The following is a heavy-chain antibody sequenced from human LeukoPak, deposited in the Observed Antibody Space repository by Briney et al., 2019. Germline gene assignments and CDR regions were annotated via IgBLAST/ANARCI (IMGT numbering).Heavy chain of an antibody. CDR1: GYTFTGYY. J-gene: IGHJ4*02. Sequence: ASVKVSCKASGYTFTGYYMHWVRQAPGQGLEWMGWISAYNGNTNYAQKLQGRVTMTTDTSTSTAYMELRSLRSDDTAVYYCARDRTLHYYDSSGLGYWGQGTLVTVSS. V-gene: IGHV1-18*04. CDR3: ARDRTLHYYDSSGLGY. D-gene: IGHD3-22*01. CDR2: ISAYNGNT.